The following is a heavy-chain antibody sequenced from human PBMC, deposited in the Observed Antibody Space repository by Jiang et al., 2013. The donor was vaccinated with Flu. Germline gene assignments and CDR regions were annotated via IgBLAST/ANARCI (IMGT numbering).Heavy chain of an antibody. CDR1: GDSITNSNYP. V-gene: IGHV4-39*01. CDR3: ARALRTAGSWGY. D-gene: IGHD6-13*01. CDR2: IFYSGST. Sequence: LVKPSETLSLTCTVSGDSITNSNYPRGWIRQPPGKGLEWIGSIFYSGSTYYNPSLKSRVTISIDTSNNQFSLKLSSVTAADTAVYYCARALRTAGSWGYWGQGTLVTVSS. J-gene: IGHJ4*02.